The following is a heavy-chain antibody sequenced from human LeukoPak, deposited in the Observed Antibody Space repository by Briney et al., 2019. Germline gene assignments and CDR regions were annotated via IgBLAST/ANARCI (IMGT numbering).Heavy chain of an antibody. CDR1: GGSFSDYY. CDR3: ARSTIFGVAPYYFDY. V-gene: IGHV4-34*01. D-gene: IGHD3-3*01. J-gene: IGHJ4*02. Sequence: SETLSLTCAVYGGSFSDYYWSWIRQPPGKGLEWIGEIKHSGSTNKYNPSLKSRVTISVDTSKNQFSLKLSSVTAADTAVYYCARSTIFGVAPYYFDYWGQGTLVTVSS. CDR2: IKHSGST.